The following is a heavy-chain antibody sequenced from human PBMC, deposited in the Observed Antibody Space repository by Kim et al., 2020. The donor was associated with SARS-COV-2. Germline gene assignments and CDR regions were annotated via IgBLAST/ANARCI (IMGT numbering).Heavy chain of an antibody. Sequence: PSLKSRVTISVDTSKNQFSLKLSSVTAADTAVYYCSSVSAAMVTERAFDIWAQGTMVTVSS. V-gene: IGHV4-31*02. J-gene: IGHJ3*02. CDR3: SSVSAAMVTERAFDI. D-gene: IGHD5-18*01.